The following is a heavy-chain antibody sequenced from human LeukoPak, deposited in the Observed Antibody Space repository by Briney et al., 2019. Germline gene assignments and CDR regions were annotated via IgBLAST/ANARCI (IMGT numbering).Heavy chain of an antibody. CDR1: GYTFTSYG. V-gene: IGHV1-18*01. CDR2: ISAYNGNT. Sequence: ASVKVSCKASGYTFTSYGISWVRQAPGQGLEWMGWISAYNGNTNYAQKLQGRVTMTTDTSTSTAYMELRSLRSDDTAVYYCARDYYYDSSGYEGHAFDIRGQGTMVTVSS. CDR3: ARDYYYDSSGYEGHAFDI. D-gene: IGHD3-22*01. J-gene: IGHJ3*02.